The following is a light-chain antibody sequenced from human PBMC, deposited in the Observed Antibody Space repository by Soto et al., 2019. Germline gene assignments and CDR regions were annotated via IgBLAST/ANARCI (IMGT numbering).Light chain of an antibody. Sequence: QSVLTQPASVSGSPGQSITISCTGTSSDVGAYDFVSWYQQHPDKAPKLMIYEVSNRPSGVSNRFSGSKSVNTATLTISGLQAEYEADYYCSSYTSSSTRVFGTGTKSPS. CDR2: EVS. CDR1: SSDVGAYDF. CDR3: SSYTSSSTRV. J-gene: IGLJ1*01. V-gene: IGLV2-14*03.